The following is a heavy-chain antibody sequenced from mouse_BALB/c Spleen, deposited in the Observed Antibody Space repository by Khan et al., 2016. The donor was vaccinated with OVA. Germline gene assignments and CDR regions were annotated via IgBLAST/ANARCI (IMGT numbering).Heavy chain of an antibody. Sequence: EVELVESGGGLVQPGGSRKLSCAASGFTFSDYGVAWGRQASGKGPEGVAFISSLAYSIYYADTVTGRFTISRENAKNTLYLEMSSLRSEDTAMYYCARSWAMDYWGQGTSVTVSS. CDR2: ISSLAYSI. V-gene: IGHV5-15*02. CDR3: ARSWAMDY. CDR1: GFTFSDYG. J-gene: IGHJ4*01.